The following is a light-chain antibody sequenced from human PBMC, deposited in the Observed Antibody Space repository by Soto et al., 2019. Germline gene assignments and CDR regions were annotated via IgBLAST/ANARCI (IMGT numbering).Light chain of an antibody. Sequence: EFVLTQSPGTLSLSPGERATLSCRASQTVSSNYLAWYQHKPGQAPRLLIYGSSNRAAGIPDRFSGSESGKDFTLTISRLEPEDFAVYYCQQFGGSPMYIFGQGTKVEIK. CDR1: QTVSSNY. V-gene: IGKV3-20*01. CDR2: GSS. CDR3: QQFGGSPMYI. J-gene: IGKJ2*01.